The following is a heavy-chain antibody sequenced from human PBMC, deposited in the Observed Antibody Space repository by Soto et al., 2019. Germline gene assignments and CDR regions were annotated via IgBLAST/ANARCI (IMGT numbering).Heavy chain of an antibody. V-gene: IGHV1-69*02. CDR1: GCTFSSYT. D-gene: IGHD6-19*01. Sequence: ASVKVSCKASGCTFSSYTITWVRQAPGQGLEWMGRIIPIRGIADYTQKFQGRVTMTRNTSISTAYMELSSLRSEDTAVYYCARFASSGWFFDYWGQGTQVTVSS. CDR2: IIPIRGIA. CDR3: ARFASSGWFFDY. J-gene: IGHJ4*02.